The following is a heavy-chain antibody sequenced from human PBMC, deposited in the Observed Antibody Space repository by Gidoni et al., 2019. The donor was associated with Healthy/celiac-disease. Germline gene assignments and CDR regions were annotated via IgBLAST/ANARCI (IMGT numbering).Heavy chain of an antibody. CDR2: ISYDGSNK. CDR1: GFPFSSYG. V-gene: IGHV3-30*18. Sequence: QVQLVESGGGVVQPGRSLRLSCAASGFPFSSYGMHWVRQAPGNGLEWVAVISYDGSNKYYADSVKGRFTISRDNSKNTLYLQMNSLRAEDTAVYYCAKGTNRGGYYYGMDVWGQGTTVTVSS. D-gene: IGHD3-16*01. J-gene: IGHJ6*02. CDR3: AKGTNRGGYYYGMDV.